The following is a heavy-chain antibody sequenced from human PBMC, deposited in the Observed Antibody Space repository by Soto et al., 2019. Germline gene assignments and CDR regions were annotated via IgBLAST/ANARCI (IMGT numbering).Heavy chain of an antibody. J-gene: IGHJ5*02. CDR2: IDYSGNT. V-gene: IGHV4-30-4*01. CDR1: GVSITSGDYY. Sequence: VQLQESGPGLAETLSLTCTVSGVSITSGDYYWNWIRQPPGKGLEWIGNIDYSGNTYYNPSLKSRLTISLDTSKNQFSLKLSSVTDADTAVYYCASFGVASMNWFDPWGQGTLVTVSS. CDR3: ASFGVASMNWFDP. D-gene: IGHD3-3*01.